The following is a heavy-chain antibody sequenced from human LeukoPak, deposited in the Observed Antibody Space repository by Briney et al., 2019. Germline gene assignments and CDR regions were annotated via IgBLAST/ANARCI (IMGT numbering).Heavy chain of an antibody. D-gene: IGHD2-21*01. CDR2: ISGSGGST. Sequence: GGSLRLSCAASGFTFSSYAMSWVRQAPGKGLEWVSAISGSGGSTYYADSVKGRFTISRDNSKNTLYLQMNSLRAEDTAVYYCAKDVDGVVVIAIPASFDYWGQGTLVTVSS. CDR1: GFTFSSYA. J-gene: IGHJ4*02. V-gene: IGHV3-23*01. CDR3: AKDVDGVVVIAIPASFDY.